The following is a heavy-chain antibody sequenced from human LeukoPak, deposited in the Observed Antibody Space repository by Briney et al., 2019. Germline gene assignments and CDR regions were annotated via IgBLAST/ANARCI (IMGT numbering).Heavy chain of an antibody. CDR1: GYAFTYYY. J-gene: IGHJ5*02. V-gene: IGHV1-2*02. Sequence: ASVKVSCKASGYAFTYYYMHWVRQAPGQGLEWTGWINPNSGGTNYAQKFQGRVTMTRDTSNSTACMELSRLRSDDTAVYYCAREGARRSWYFWFDPWGQGTLVTVSS. CDR2: INPNSGGT. CDR3: AREGARRSWYFWFDP. D-gene: IGHD6-13*01.